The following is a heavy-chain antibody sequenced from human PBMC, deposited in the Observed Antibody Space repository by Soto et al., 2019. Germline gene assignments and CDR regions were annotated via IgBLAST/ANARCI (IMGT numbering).Heavy chain of an antibody. CDR2: IYHSGST. J-gene: IGHJ2*01. D-gene: IGHD3-22*01. V-gene: IGHV4-30-2*01. CDR1: GGSISSGGYS. CDR3: ARGTQQLYSSGYYRRGYFDL. Sequence: QLQLQESGSGLVKPSQTLSLTCAVSGGSISSGGYSWSWIRQPPGKGLEWIGYIYHSGSTYYNPSLKSRVTISVDRSKNQFSLKLSSVTAADTAVYYCARGTQQLYSSGYYRRGYFDLWGRGTLVTVSS.